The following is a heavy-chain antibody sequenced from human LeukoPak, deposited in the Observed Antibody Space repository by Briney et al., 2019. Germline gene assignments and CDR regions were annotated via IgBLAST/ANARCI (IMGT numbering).Heavy chain of an antibody. CDR2: ISNVGIGK. V-gene: IGHV3-30*04. J-gene: IGHJ4*02. CDR3: AREFHSSGYAGTFDC. D-gene: IGHD3-22*01. CDR1: GLPLSTFI. Sequence: GGSLRLSCAASGLPLSTFIIHWVRQAPGKGLEWVAAISNVGIGKFYADSVKGRFTISRDNSKNTLHLQIDSLRLEDTAVYHCAREFHSSGYAGTFDCWGPGTLVTVSS.